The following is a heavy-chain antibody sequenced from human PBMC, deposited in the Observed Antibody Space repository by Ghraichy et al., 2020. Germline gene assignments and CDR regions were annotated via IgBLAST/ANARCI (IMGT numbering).Heavy chain of an antibody. CDR2: INAGNGNT. CDR1: GYTFTSYA. Sequence: ASVKVSCKASGYTFTSYAMHWVRQAPGQRLEWMGWINAGNGNTTYSQKFQGRVTITRDTSASTAYMELSSLRSEDTAVYYCASGGAGVTTRSDPRPYYYYYYGMDVWGKGTTVTVSS. V-gene: IGHV1-3*01. J-gene: IGHJ6*04. CDR3: ASGGAGVTTRSDPRPYYYYYYGMDV. D-gene: IGHD4-11*01.